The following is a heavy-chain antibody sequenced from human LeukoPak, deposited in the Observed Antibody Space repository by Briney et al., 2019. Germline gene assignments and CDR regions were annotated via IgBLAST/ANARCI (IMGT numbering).Heavy chain of an antibody. J-gene: IGHJ4*02. CDR1: GFTFSNHG. CDR2: ISRDGSST. CDR3: ASQVAVGV. Sequence: GGSLRLSCAASGFTFSNHGMHWVRQTPGKGLVWLSAISRDGSSTTYADSVKGRFTISRDKAKNSLNLQMNSLRAEDTAVYYCASQVAVGVWGQGALVTVPS. D-gene: IGHD2-15*01. V-gene: IGHV3-74*01.